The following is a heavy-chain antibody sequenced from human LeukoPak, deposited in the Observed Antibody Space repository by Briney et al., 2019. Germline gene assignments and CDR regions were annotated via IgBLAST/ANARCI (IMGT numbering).Heavy chain of an antibody. Sequence: SETLSLTCAVYGGSFSGYYWSWIRQPPGKGLEWIGEINHSGRTNYNPPLKSRVTISVDTSKNQFSLKLSSVTAADTAVYYCARQAAGMFYDYWGQGTLVTVSS. J-gene: IGHJ4*02. CDR2: INHSGRT. CDR3: ARQAAGMFYDY. CDR1: GGSFSGYY. V-gene: IGHV4-34*01. D-gene: IGHD6-13*01.